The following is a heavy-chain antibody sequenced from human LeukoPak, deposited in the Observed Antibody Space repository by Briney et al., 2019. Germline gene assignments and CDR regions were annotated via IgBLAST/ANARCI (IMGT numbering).Heavy chain of an antibody. J-gene: IGHJ4*02. CDR3: ARVGSLPHFDY. V-gene: IGHV3-9*01. CDR1: GFTFDDYA. Sequence: PGRSLRLSCAASGFTFDDYAMHWVRQAPGKGLEWVSGISWNSGSIGYADSVKGRFTISRDNAKNSLYLQMNSLRAEDTAVYYCARVGSLPHFDYWGQGTLVTVSS. CDR2: ISWNSGSI. D-gene: IGHD6-13*01.